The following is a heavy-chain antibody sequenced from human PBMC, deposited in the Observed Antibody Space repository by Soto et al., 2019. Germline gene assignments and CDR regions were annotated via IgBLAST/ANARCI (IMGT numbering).Heavy chain of an antibody. V-gene: IGHV3-23*01. CDR2: ISGSGGST. D-gene: IGHD2-15*01. J-gene: IGHJ6*02. CDR3: AKGGSTLRYYYYYYGMDV. CDR1: GFTFSSYA. Sequence: EVQLLESGGGLVQPGGSLRLSCAASGFTFSSYAMSWVRQAPGKGLEWVSAISGSGGSTYYADSVKGRFTISRDNSKNTLYLQMNSLRAEDTAVYYCAKGGSTLRYYYYYYGMDVWGQGTSVTVSS.